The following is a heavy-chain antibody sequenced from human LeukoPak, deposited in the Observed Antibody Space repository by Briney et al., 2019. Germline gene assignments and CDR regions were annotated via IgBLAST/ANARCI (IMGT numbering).Heavy chain of an antibody. Sequence: PGGSLRLSCAASGFAPVSTNYMSWVRQAPGKGPEWVPVIYSGGTSYYADSVKGRFTISRDNSKNTLYLQMNSLRVEDTAVYYCAFSYYDILTGYSAFDYWGQGTLVTVSS. CDR2: IYSGGTS. J-gene: IGHJ4*02. CDR1: GFAPVSTNY. D-gene: IGHD3-9*01. V-gene: IGHV3-53*01. CDR3: AFSYYDILTGYSAFDY.